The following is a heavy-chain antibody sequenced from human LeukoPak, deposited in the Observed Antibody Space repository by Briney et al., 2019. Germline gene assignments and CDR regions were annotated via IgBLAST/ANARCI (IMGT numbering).Heavy chain of an antibody. J-gene: IGHJ4*02. CDR1: GFTFNKYD. CDR3: AKGHCGGAGCSRRWSFFDS. CDR2: INQSGGGT. V-gene: IGHV3-23*01. D-gene: IGHD2-21*01. Sequence: GAAVRLSCAASGFTFNKYDINWVRQAPGKGLEWVSSINQSGGGTYYADSVRGRFTISRDFSTNTVYLQMNSLRAEDTAIYYCAKGHCGGAGCSRRWSFFDSWGQGTHVTV.